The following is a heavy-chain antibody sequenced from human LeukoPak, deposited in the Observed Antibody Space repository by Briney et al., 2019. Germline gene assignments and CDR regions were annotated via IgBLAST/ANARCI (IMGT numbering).Heavy chain of an antibody. CDR2: ISYDGSNK. CDR1: GFTFSSYA. J-gene: IGHJ4*02. Sequence: GGSLRLSCAASGFTFSSYAMHWVRQAPGKGLEWVAVISYDGSNKYYADSVKSRFTISRDNSKNTLYLQMNSLRAEDTAVYYCARDYYGSGSYSPPPGIFDYWGQGTLVTVSS. D-gene: IGHD3-10*01. CDR3: ARDYYGSGSYSPPPGIFDY. V-gene: IGHV3-30*04.